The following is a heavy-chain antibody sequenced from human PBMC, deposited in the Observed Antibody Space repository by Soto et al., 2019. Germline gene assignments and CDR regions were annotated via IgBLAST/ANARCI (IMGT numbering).Heavy chain of an antibody. CDR2: ISAYDGKT. D-gene: IGHD3-3*01. V-gene: IGHV1-18*01. CDR1: GYTVNTYG. J-gene: IGHJ5*02. CDR3: ARDPHEFWTSYWFDP. Sequence: ASVKVSCKTSGYTVNTYGMNWVRQAPGQGLELMGWISAYDGKTTYAEKVQGRVTLTTDTSTSTAYMELRSLRSDDTAIYYCARDPHEFWTSYWFDPWGQGTPVTVSS.